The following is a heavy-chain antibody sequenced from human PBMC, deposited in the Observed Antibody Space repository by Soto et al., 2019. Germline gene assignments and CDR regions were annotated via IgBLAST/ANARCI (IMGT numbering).Heavy chain of an antibody. V-gene: IGHV4-31*02. J-gene: IGHJ5*02. CDR2: IYYSGVT. Sequence: WTWIRQHPGKGLEWIGYIYYSGVTYYNPSLKSRVTISVDTSKNQFSLKLSSVTAADTAMYYCASDLRGRGSGRFDPWGQGTLVTVSS. CDR3: ASDLRGRGSGRFDP. D-gene: IGHD3-10*01.